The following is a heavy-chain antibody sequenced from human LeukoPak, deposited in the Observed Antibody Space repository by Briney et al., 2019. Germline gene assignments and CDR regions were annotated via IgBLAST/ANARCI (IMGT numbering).Heavy chain of an antibody. CDR3: ARGPLYDFWSGYSPRFDY. J-gene: IGHJ4*02. CDR2: INHSGST. V-gene: IGHV4-34*01. D-gene: IGHD3-3*01. CDR1: GGSFSGYY. Sequence: SETLSLTCAVYGGSFSGYYWSWIRQPPGKGLEWIGEINHSGSTNYNPSLKSRVTISVDTSKNQFSLKLSSVTAADTAVYYCARGPLYDFWSGYSPRFDYWGQGTLVTVSS.